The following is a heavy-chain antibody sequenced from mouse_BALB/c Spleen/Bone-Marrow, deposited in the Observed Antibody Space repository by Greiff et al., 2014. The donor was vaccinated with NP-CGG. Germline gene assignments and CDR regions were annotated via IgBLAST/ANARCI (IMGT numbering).Heavy chain of an antibody. D-gene: IGHD1-1*01. J-gene: IGHJ1*01. Sequence: VQLQQSGAELVKPGASVKLSCTASGFNIKDTYMHWVKQRPEQGLEWIGRIDPANGNTKYDPKFQGKATITADTSSNTAYLQLSGLTSEDTAVYYCARYDYGWYFYVWGAGTTVTVSS. V-gene: IGHV14-3*02. CDR3: ARYDYGWYFYV. CDR2: IDPANGNT. CDR1: GFNIKDTY.